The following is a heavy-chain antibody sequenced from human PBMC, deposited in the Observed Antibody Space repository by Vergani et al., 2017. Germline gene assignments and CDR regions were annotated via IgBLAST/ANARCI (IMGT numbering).Heavy chain of an antibody. D-gene: IGHD2-15*01. CDR1: GFTFSSYG. CDR3: AKAKRVVAATLDAFDI. V-gene: IGHV3-33*06. J-gene: IGHJ3*02. Sequence: QVQLVESGGGVVQPGRSLRLSCAASGFTFSSYGMHWVRQATGKGLEWVAVIWYDGSNKYYADSVKGRFTISRDNSKNTLYRQMNSLRAEDTAVYYCAKAKRVVAATLDAFDIWGQGTMVTVSS. CDR2: IWYDGSNK.